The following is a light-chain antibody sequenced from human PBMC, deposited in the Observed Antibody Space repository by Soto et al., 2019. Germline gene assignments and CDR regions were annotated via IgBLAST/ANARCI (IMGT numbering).Light chain of an antibody. V-gene: IGKV1-6*01. Sequence: AIPLSQSPSSLSVSVGDRVTITCRASQGIRNDLGWYQQKPGKAPKLLIYAASSLQSGVPSRFSGSGSGTDFTLTISSLQPEDFATYYCLQDYNYPRTFGQGTKVDI. CDR2: AAS. J-gene: IGKJ1*01. CDR1: QGIRND. CDR3: LQDYNYPRT.